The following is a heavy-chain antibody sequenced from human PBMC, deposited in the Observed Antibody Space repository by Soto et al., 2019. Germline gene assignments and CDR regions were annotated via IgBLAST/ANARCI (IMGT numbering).Heavy chain of an antibody. D-gene: IGHD3-3*01. CDR3: AGVMGKHDFWSGYYVDY. J-gene: IGHJ4*02. CDR2: IYYSGST. Sequence: QVQLQESGPGLVKPSETLSLTCTVSGGSISSYYWSWIRQPPGKGLEWIWYIYYSGSTNYNPSLKSRVTISVDTAKDQFSRKLSSVNAADTAVYYCAGVMGKHDFWSGYYVDYWGQGTLVTVSS. CDR1: GGSISSYY. V-gene: IGHV4-59*01.